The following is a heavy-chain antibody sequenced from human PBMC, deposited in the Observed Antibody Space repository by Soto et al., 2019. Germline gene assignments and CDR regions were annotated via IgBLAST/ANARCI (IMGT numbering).Heavy chain of an antibody. J-gene: IGHJ5*02. Sequence: SETLALSCTVSGGAVSRGTYYWIWIRQPPGKGLEWIGHIYFTGITNYNPSLKSRVTMSLDTSRNQFSLKLSSVTAADTAVYYCTRGPPRVQWFDPWGLGTLVTVSS. V-gene: IGHV4-61*01. CDR1: GGAVSRGTYY. CDR2: IYFTGIT. CDR3: TRGPPRVQWFDP.